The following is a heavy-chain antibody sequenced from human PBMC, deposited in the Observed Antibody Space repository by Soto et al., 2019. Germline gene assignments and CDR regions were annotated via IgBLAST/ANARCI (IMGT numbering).Heavy chain of an antibody. D-gene: IGHD4-17*01. CDR1: GGSISRYY. CDR2: IYYSGTT. V-gene: IGHV4-59*08. Sequence: PSETLSLTCIVSGGSISRYYWSWIRQPPGKGLEWIGYIYYSGTTNYNPSLKSRVTISVDTSKNQFSLKLSSVTAADTAVYYCARHRYGRYEIHIDHWDQRTLATVS. CDR3: ARHRYGRYEIHIDH. J-gene: IGHJ5*02.